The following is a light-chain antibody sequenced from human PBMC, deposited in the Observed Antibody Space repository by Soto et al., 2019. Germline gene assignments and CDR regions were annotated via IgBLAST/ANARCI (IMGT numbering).Light chain of an antibody. Sequence: LTQPASVSGSPGQSITISCTGTSSDIGYYDYVSWYQHHSGKAPKLIIYEVNNRPSGVSNRFSGSKSVNTASLTISGLQAEDEADYYCSSHSSSSAYYVFGTGTKSPS. CDR2: EVN. CDR3: SSHSSSSAYYV. CDR1: SSDIGYYDY. V-gene: IGLV2-14*01. J-gene: IGLJ1*01.